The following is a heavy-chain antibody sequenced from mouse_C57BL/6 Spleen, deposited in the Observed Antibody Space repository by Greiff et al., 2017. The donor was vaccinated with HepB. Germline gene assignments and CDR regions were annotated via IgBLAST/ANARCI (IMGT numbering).Heavy chain of an antibody. J-gene: IGHJ4*01. CDR3: TYGRYYYAMDY. CDR2: IDPETGGT. V-gene: IGHV1-15*01. Sequence: QVQLQQSGAELVRPGASVTLSCKASGYTFTDYEMHWVKQTPVHGLEWIGAIDPETGGTAYNQKFKGKAILTADKSSSTAYMELRSLTSEDSAVYYCTYGRYYYAMDYWGQGTSVTVSS. D-gene: IGHD1-1*01. CDR1: GYTFTDYE.